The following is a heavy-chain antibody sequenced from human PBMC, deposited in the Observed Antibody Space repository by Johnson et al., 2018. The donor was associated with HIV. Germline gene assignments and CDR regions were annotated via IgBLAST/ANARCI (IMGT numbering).Heavy chain of an antibody. CDR1: GFTFDDYA. CDR3: ASSSLWGYYYGGDAFDI. Sequence: VQLVESGGGLVQPGRSLRLSCAASGFTFDDYAMHWVRQAPGKGLEWVSGISWNSGSIGYADSVKGRFTISRDNSKNALYLRMNSLRAEDMAVYYCASSSLWGYYYGGDAFDIWGQGTMVTVSS. J-gene: IGHJ3*02. V-gene: IGHV3-9*03. D-gene: IGHD3-22*01. CDR2: ISWNSGSI.